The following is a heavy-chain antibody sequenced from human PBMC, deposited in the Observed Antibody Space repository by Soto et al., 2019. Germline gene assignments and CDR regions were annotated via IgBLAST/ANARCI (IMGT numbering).Heavy chain of an antibody. J-gene: IGHJ5*02. CDR2: TYYSGSP. Sequence: PSETLSLTCTVSGGAISGGTYYWGWIRQPPGKGLEYIGSTYYSGSPYYSPSFESRVTISVDTSKNQFSLKLSSVIAADTAVYYCASQYYYDSSGYYYGRWFDPWSQGTLVTVSS. CDR3: ASQYYYDSSGYYYGRWFDP. V-gene: IGHV4-39*01. D-gene: IGHD3-22*01. CDR1: GGAISGGTYY.